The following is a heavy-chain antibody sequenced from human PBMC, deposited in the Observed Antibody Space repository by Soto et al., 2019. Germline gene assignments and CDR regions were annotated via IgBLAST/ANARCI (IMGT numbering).Heavy chain of an antibody. Sequence: GGSLRLSCAASGFSFSSYAMGWVRQAPGKGLEGVSGIRGRGGTTYYADSVKGRFTISRDNSNNRLYLQMNSLGAENTALYYCAKGGGFGTGAYYNVAYWGQGTLVTVSS. J-gene: IGHJ4*02. CDR1: GFSFSSYA. V-gene: IGHV3-23*01. CDR2: IRGRGGTT. D-gene: IGHD3-10*01. CDR3: AKGGGFGTGAYYNVAY.